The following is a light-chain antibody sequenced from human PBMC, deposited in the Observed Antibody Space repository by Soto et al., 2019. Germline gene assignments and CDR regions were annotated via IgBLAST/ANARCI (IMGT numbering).Light chain of an antibody. CDR2: EVS. CDR1: SSDVGGYNY. CDR3: SSYTSSSTYV. V-gene: IGLV2-14*01. Sequence: QSVLTQPASVSGSPGQSITISCTGTSSDVGGYNYVSWYQQHPGKAPKLMIYEVSNRPSGVSNRFSGSKSGNTASPTISGLQAEDEADYYCSSYTSSSTYVFGNRTKVTVL. J-gene: IGLJ1*01.